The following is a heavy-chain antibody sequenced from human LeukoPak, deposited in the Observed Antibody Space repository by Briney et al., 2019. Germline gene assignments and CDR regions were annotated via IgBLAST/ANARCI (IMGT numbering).Heavy chain of an antibody. CDR3: ARRYSSGGHGGWFDP. Sequence: KPSEPLSLPCAVYGWSFSGYYWSWIRQPPGKGLEWIGEINHSGSTNYNPSLKSRVTISVDTSKSQFSLKLSSVTAADTAVYYCARRYSSGGHGGWFDPWGQGTLVTVSS. CDR2: INHSGST. D-gene: IGHD6-19*01. V-gene: IGHV4-34*01. CDR1: GWSFSGYY. J-gene: IGHJ5*02.